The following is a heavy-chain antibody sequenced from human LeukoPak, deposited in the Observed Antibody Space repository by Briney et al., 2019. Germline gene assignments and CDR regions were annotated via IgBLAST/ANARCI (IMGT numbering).Heavy chain of an antibody. J-gene: IGHJ4*02. CDR2: IRYDGSNK. Sequence: PGGSLRLSCAASGFTFSSYGMHWVRQAPGKGLEWVAFIRYDGSNKYYADSVKGRFTISRDNSKNTLYLQMNSLRAEDTAVYYCARMVGAKGSFDYWGQGTLVTVSS. CDR3: ARMVGAKGSFDY. V-gene: IGHV3-30*02. CDR1: GFTFSSYG. D-gene: IGHD1-26*01.